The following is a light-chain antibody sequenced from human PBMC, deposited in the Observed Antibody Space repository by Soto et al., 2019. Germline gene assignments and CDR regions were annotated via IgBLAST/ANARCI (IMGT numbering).Light chain of an antibody. Sequence: DIVLTQSPGTLSLSPGERATLSCRASQSVSIKLAWYQQKPGQAPRLLIYDTSTRATGIPDRFSGSGSGTDFTLTISRLEAEDFAVYYCQQSSSSPITFGQGTRLEIK. J-gene: IGKJ5*01. V-gene: IGKV3-20*01. CDR1: QSVSIK. CDR2: DTS. CDR3: QQSSSSPIT.